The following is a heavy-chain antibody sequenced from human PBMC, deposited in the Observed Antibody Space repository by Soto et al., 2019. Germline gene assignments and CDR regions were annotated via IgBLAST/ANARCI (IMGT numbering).Heavy chain of an antibody. D-gene: IGHD6-19*01. CDR2: INPNSGGT. V-gene: IGHV1-2*04. J-gene: IGHJ6*02. CDR3: ARERIAMAGTRSNYGMDV. Sequence: ASVKVSCKASGYTFTGYYIHWVRQAPGHGLEWMGWINPNSGGTNYAQKFQGWVTMTRDTSISTAYMELSRLRSDDTAAYYCARERIAMAGTRSNYGMDVWGQGTTVTVSS. CDR1: GYTFTGYY.